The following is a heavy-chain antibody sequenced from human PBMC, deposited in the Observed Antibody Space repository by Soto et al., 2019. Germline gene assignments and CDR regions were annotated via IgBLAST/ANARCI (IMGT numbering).Heavy chain of an antibody. J-gene: IGHJ6*02. CDR3: AKAYYYDSSGYYDNYYAMGV. D-gene: IGHD3-22*01. CDR1: GFTLSGFA. CDR2: ISNDGTNQ. V-gene: IGHV3-30*18. Sequence: GGSLRLSCDASGFTLSGFAIHWVRQAPGQGLEWVAVISNDGTNQYYSESVKGRFTISRDNSKNTLYLQMNNLRAEDTAVYYCAKAYYYDSSGYYDNYYAMGVRGQETTFPVSS.